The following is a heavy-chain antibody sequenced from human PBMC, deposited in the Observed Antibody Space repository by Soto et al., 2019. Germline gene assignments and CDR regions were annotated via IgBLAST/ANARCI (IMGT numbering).Heavy chain of an antibody. D-gene: IGHD5-12*01. J-gene: IGHJ4*02. CDR2: ISYDGSNK. V-gene: IGHV3-30*18. Sequence: QVQLVESGGGVVQPGRSLRLSCAASGFTFSSYGMHWVRQAPGKGLEWVAVISYDGSNKYYADSVKGRFTISRDNSKKTLYLQMNSLRAEDTAVYYCAKDRNIVATTFDYWGQGTLVTVSS. CDR1: GFTFSSYG. CDR3: AKDRNIVATTFDY.